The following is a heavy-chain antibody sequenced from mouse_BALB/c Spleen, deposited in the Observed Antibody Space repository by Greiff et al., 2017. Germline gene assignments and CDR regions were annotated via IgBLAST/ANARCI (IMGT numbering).Heavy chain of an antibody. J-gene: IGHJ4*01. V-gene: IGHV5-6-4*01. Sequence: EVQLVESGGGLVKPGGSLKLSCAASGFTFSSYTMSWVRQTPEKRLEWVATISSGGSYTYYPDSVKGRFTISRDNAKNTLYLQMSSLKSEDTAMYYCIDDRYDYYAMDYWGQGTSVTVSS. CDR2: ISSGGSYT. CDR1: GFTFSSYT. D-gene: IGHD2-14*01. CDR3: IDDRYDYYAMDY.